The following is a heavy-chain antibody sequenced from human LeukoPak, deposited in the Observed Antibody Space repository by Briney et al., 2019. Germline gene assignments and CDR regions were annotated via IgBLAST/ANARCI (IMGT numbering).Heavy chain of an antibody. CDR2: TYYRSKWYN. J-gene: IGHJ4*02. CDR1: GDSVSSNSAA. V-gene: IGHV6-1*01. Sequence: SQTLSLTCAISGDSVSSNSAAWTWIRQSPSRGLEWLGRTYYRSKWYNDYAVSVKSRITINPDTSKNQFSLQLNSVTPEDTAVFYCARAAAGTGKWVDYWGQGTLVTVSS. D-gene: IGHD6-13*01. CDR3: ARAAAGTGKWVDY.